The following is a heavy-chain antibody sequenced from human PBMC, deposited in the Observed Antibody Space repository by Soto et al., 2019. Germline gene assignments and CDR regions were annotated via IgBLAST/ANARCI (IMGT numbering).Heavy chain of an antibody. D-gene: IGHD1-26*01. CDR1: GFTFSSYA. J-gene: IGHJ3*02. V-gene: IGHV3-23*01. CDR2: ISGSGGST. Sequence: GGSLRLSCAASGFTFSSYAMSWVRQAPGKGLEWVSAISGSGGSTYYADSVKGRFTISRDNSKNTLYLQMNSLRAEDTAVYYCAKAPSSGGAQVGATLAFDIWGQGTMVTVSS. CDR3: AKAPSSGGAQVGATLAFDI.